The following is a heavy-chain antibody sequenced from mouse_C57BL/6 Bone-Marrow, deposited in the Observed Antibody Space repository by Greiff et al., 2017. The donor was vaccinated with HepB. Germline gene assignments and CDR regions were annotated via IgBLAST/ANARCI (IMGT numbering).Heavy chain of an antibody. Sequence: VQLQQPGAELVKPGASVKLSCKASGYTFTSYWMQWVKQRPGQGLEWIGEIDPSDSYTNYNQKFKGKATLTVDTSSSTAYMQLSSLTSEDSAVYYCARGGYYGPSYAMDYWGQGTSVTVSS. V-gene: IGHV1-50*01. D-gene: IGHD1-2*01. CDR1: GYTFTSYW. CDR3: ARGGYYGPSYAMDY. J-gene: IGHJ4*01. CDR2: IDPSDSYT.